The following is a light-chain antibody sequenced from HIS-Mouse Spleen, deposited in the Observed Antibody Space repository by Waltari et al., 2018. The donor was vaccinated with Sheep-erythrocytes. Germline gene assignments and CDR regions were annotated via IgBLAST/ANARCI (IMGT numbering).Light chain of an antibody. Sequence: QSALTQPASVSGSPGQSITISCTGTSSDVGSSNLVSWYQQHPGKAPKLMIYEGSKPPSGVSNRFSGSKSGNTASLTISGLQAEDEADYYCCSYAGSSTPWVFGGGTKLTVL. V-gene: IGLV2-23*01. CDR3: CSYAGSSTPWV. CDR1: SSDVGSSNL. CDR2: EGS. J-gene: IGLJ3*02.